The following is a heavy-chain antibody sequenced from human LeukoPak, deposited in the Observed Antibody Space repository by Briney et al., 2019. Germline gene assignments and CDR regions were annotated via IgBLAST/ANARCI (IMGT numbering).Heavy chain of an antibody. CDR1: GGSFSSYY. CDR3: ARDYDVLTAYPPTQLFDP. CDR2: INHSGST. J-gene: IGHJ5*02. D-gene: IGHD3-9*01. V-gene: IGHV4-34*01. Sequence: SETLSLTCAVYGGSFSSYYWSWIRQPPGKGLEWIGEINHSGSTYYNPSLKSRVTMSVDTSKNQFSLKLNSVTAADTAVYYCARDYDVLTAYPPTQLFDPWGQGTLVTVSS.